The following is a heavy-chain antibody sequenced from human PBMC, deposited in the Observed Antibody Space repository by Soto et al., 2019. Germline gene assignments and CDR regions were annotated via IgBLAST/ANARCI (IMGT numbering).Heavy chain of an antibody. CDR3: AKVRNYDSSGYDGPIDY. D-gene: IGHD3-22*01. J-gene: IGHJ4*02. Sequence: PGGSLRLSCAASGFTFDDYAMHWVRQAPGKGLEWVSGISWNSGSIGYADSVKGRFTISRDNAKNSLYLQMNSLRAEGTALYYCAKVRNYDSSGYDGPIDYWGQGTLVTVSS. CDR2: ISWNSGSI. V-gene: IGHV3-9*01. CDR1: GFTFDDYA.